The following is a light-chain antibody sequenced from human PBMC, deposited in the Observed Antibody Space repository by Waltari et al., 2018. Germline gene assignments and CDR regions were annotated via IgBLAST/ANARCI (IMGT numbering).Light chain of an antibody. CDR3: QSYDTTLSVV. Sequence: QSVLTQPPSVSGAPGQRVSIPCTGRPSNIGAGYAVHWYQQGPGKAPKLIIYGTNTRPLGVPDRFFGSQYGTSASLAIIGLQAEDEGDYYCQSYDTTLSVVFGGGTKLTVL. V-gene: IGLV1-40*01. CDR2: GTN. CDR1: PSNIGAGYA. J-gene: IGLJ2*01.